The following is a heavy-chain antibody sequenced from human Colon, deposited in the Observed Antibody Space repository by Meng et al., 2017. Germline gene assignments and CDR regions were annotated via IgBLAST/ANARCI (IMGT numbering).Heavy chain of an antibody. J-gene: IGHJ4*02. CDR3: ARDLSGYYSFVDY. V-gene: IGHV1-2*06. CDR1: GYTFTGYY. D-gene: IGHD3-22*01. CDR2: INPNNGGA. Sequence: VQVGRSGGEVEKPGEVVRVACKVSGYTFTGYYVQWVRQDPGEGLEWMGRINPNNGGANYAQQFQGRVTMTTDTSISTAYMELSRLRSDDTAVYYCARDLSGYYSFVDYWGQGTLVTVSS.